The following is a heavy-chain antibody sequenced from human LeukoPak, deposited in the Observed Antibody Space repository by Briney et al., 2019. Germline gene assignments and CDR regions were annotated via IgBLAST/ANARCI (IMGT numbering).Heavy chain of an antibody. Sequence: SETLSLTCAVSGYSISSGYYWGWIGQPPGKGLEWIGSIYHGGTFYYKPSLKSRVTISADTSRNQFSLKLSSVTAADTAVYYCASRNYDIFIGPPDDYWGQGILVTVRS. J-gene: IGHJ4*02. V-gene: IGHV4-38-2*01. CDR3: ASRNYDIFIGPPDDY. CDR2: IYHGGTF. CDR1: GYSISSGYY. D-gene: IGHD3-9*01.